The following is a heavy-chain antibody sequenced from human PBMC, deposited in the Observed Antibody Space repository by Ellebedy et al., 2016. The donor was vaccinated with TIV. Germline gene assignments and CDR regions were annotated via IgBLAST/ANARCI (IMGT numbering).Heavy chain of an antibody. Sequence: GGSLRLSCAPSGFTVRSNYMSWVRQAPGKGLEWLSLIYSDGRTYTADSVKGRFTISRDISENTLYLQMNTLRAEDTAVYFWASGTHWAPYYYYGMDLWGLGTTVTVSS. CDR3: ASGTHWAPYYYYGMDL. V-gene: IGHV3-53*01. CDR1: GFTVRSNY. CDR2: IYSDGRT. D-gene: IGHD1-1*01. J-gene: IGHJ6*02.